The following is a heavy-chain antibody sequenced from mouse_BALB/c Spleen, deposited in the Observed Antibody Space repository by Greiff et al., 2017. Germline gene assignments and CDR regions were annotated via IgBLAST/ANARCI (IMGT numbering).Heavy chain of an antibody. Sequence: VQLKESGPGLVKPSQSLSLTCTVTGYSITSDYAWNWIRQFPGNKLEWMGYISYSGSTSYNPSLKSRISITRDTSKNQFFLQLNSVTTEDTATYYCARRTMITTSLWYFDVWGAGTTVTVSS. V-gene: IGHV3-2*02. CDR2: ISYSGST. D-gene: IGHD2-4*01. CDR3: ARRTMITTSLWYFDV. CDR1: GYSITSDYA. J-gene: IGHJ1*01.